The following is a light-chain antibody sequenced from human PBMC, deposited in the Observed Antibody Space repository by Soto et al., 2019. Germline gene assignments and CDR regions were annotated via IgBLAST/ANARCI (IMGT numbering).Light chain of an antibody. Sequence: QSALTQPRSVSGSPGQSVTISCTGTSSDVGGYNYASWYQQLPGKAPKLIIYDVTERPSGVPDRFSGSRSGSTASLTISGLQAEDEADYYCCSFSGSSTLYVFGTGTKVTVL. CDR2: DVT. J-gene: IGLJ1*01. CDR3: CSFSGSSTLYV. V-gene: IGLV2-11*01. CDR1: SSDVGGYNY.